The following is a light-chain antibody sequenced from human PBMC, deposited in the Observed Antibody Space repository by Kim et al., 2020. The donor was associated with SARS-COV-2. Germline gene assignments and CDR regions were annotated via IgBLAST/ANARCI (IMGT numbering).Light chain of an antibody. CDR1: SLRNYN. J-gene: IGLJ3*02. CDR2: GKY. Sequence: AWGQTVRLTCQGNSLRNYNATWYQQRPGQAPVLVLYGKYNRPSVIPDRFSGSASGNTASLTITGAQAEDEADYYCNSRDSSGDHVVFGGGTQLTVL. V-gene: IGLV3-19*01. CDR3: NSRDSSGDHVV.